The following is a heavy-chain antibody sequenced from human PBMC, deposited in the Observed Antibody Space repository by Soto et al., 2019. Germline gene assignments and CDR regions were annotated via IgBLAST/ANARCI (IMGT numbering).Heavy chain of an antibody. J-gene: IGHJ4*02. V-gene: IGHV1-18*01. Sequence: QVQLVQSGAEVKKPGASVKVSCKASGYTFTSYGISWVRQAPGQGLEWMGWISAYNGNTNYAQKLQGRVTMTTDTSTSTAYMEVRSLRSDDTAVYYCARDNLGYCSSTSCPIDYWGQGTLVTVSS. CDR1: GYTFTSYG. CDR2: ISAYNGNT. D-gene: IGHD2-2*01. CDR3: ARDNLGYCSSTSCPIDY.